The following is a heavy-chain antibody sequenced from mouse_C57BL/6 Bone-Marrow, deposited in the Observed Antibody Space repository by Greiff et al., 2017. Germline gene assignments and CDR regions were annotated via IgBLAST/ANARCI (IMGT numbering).Heavy chain of an antibody. J-gene: IGHJ2*01. CDR2: VDPSDSYT. V-gene: IGHV1-69*01. CDR1: GYTFTSYW. Sequence: QVQLQQPGAELVMPGASVKLSCKSSGYTFTSYWMHWVKQRPGQGLEWIGVVDPSDSYTNYIQKFKGKSTLTVDKSSSTAYMQLRSLTSEDSAVYYCAREGYYFDYWGQGTTRTVSS. CDR3: AREGYYFDY.